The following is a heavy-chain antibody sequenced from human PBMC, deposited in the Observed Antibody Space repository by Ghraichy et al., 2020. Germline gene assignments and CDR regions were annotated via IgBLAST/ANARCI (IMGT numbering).Heavy chain of an antibody. Sequence: GESLNISCAASGFTFSYACMSWVRQAPGKGLEWVGRIKNNIEGGTTDYAAPVKGRFSISRHDSKDTVYLQMNSLKTEDTAVYYCTTDLDYGDYWFAPWGQGTAVIVSS. CDR1: GFTFSYAC. V-gene: IGHV3-15*01. CDR2: IKNNIEGGTT. D-gene: IGHD4-17*01. CDR3: TTDLDYGDYWFAP. J-gene: IGHJ5*02.